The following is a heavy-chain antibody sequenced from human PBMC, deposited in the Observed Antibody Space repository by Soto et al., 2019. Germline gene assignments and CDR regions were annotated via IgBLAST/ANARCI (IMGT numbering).Heavy chain of an antibody. Sequence: LTCTVSGGSISSYYWSWIRQPPGKGLEWIGYIYYSGSTNYNPSLKSRVTISVDTSKNQFSLKLSSVTAADTAVYYCARDIAAAGIWGQGTLVTVSS. CDR2: IYYSGST. CDR3: ARDIAAAGI. CDR1: GGSISSYY. J-gene: IGHJ1*01. D-gene: IGHD6-13*01. V-gene: IGHV4-59*01.